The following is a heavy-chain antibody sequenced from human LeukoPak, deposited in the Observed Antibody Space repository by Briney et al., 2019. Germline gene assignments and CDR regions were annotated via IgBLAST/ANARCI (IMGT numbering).Heavy chain of an antibody. D-gene: IGHD3-22*01. V-gene: IGHV3-30*18. Sequence: QPGRSLRLSCAASGFTFSSYGMHWVRQAPGKGLEWVAVITYDGSNKYYADSVKGRFTISRDNSKNTLYLQMNSLRAEDTAVYYCAKEPYYYDSSGFDYWGQGTLVTVSS. CDR2: ITYDGSNK. CDR1: GFTFSSYG. J-gene: IGHJ4*02. CDR3: AKEPYYYDSSGFDY.